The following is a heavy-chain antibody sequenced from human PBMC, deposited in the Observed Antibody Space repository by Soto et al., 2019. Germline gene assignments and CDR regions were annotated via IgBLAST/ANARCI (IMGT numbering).Heavy chain of an antibody. CDR3: ARSRGSSSWPDPYYYYYYGMDV. CDR2: IYYSGST. D-gene: IGHD6-13*01. CDR1: GGSISSYY. V-gene: IGHV4-59*01. Sequence: SETQSLTSTVSGGSISSYYWSWIRQPPGKGLEWIGYIYYSGSTNYNPSLKSRVTISVDTSKNQFSLKLSSVTAADTAVYYCARSRGSSSWPDPYYYYYYGMDVWGQGTTVTVSS. J-gene: IGHJ6*02.